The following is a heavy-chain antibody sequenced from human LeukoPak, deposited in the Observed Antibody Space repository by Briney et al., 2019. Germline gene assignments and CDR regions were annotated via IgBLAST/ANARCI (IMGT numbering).Heavy chain of an antibody. CDR2: INPSGGST. D-gene: IGHD2-2*01. CDR3: ARDRYPDIVVVPADY. J-gene: IGHJ4*02. CDR1: GYTFTSYY. Sequence: GASVKVSCKASGYTFTSYYMHWVRQAPGQGLEWMGIINPSGGSTSYAQKFQGRVTMTRDTSTSTVYMELSSLRSEDTAVYYCARDRYPDIVVVPADYWGQGTLVTVSS. V-gene: IGHV1-46*01.